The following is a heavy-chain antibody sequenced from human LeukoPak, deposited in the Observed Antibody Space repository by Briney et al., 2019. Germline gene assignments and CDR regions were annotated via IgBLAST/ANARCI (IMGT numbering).Heavy chain of an antibody. V-gene: IGHV4-59*01. J-gene: IGHJ6*03. D-gene: IGHD3-3*01. CDR3: ARGGSYYDFWSGYYDYYYYMDV. Sequence: SETLSLTCTVSGGSISSYYWTWIRQPPGKGLEWIGYIYYSGNTNYNPSLKSRVTISVDTSKNQFSLRLTSVTAADTAVYYCARGGSYYDFWSGYYDYYYYMDVWGKGTTVTVSS. CDR2: IYYSGNT. CDR1: GGSISSYY.